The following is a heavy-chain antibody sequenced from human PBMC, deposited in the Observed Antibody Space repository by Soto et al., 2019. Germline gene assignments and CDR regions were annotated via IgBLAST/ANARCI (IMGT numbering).Heavy chain of an antibody. V-gene: IGHV1-69*01. J-gene: IGHJ4*02. CDR1: GGTFSSYA. D-gene: IGHD2-2*01. CDR3: AREGSSCYDY. CDR2: IIPIFGTA. Sequence: QVKLVQSGAEEKTPGPSVKVSCKASGGTFSSYAISWVRQAPGQGLEWMGGIIPIFGTANYAQKFQGRVTITGDEATSTAYMELSSLRDEDTAVDYCAREGSSCYDYWGQGTLVTVSS.